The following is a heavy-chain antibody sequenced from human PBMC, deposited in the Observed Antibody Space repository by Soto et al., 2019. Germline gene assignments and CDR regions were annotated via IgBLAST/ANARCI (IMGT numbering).Heavy chain of an antibody. Sequence: PSETLSLTCAVYGGSFSGYYWSWIRQPPGKGLELIGEINHSGSTNHNPSLKSRVTISVDTSKNQFSLKLSSVTAADTAVYYCARLIMRMVRGVKTDYWGQGTLVTVSS. V-gene: IGHV4-34*01. D-gene: IGHD3-10*01. CDR1: GGSFSGYY. J-gene: IGHJ4*02. CDR2: INHSGST. CDR3: ARLIMRMVRGVKTDY.